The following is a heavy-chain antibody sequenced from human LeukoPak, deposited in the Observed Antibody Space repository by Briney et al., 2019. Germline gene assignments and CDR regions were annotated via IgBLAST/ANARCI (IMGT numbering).Heavy chain of an antibody. J-gene: IGHJ4*02. CDR3: ASQDSGSYYIPPNFDY. V-gene: IGHV4-31*03. CDR2: IYYSGST. CDR1: GGSISSGGYY. D-gene: IGHD1-26*01. Sequence: SETLSLTCTVSGGSISSGGYYWSWIRQHPGKGLEWIGYIYYSGSTYYNPSLKSRVTISVDTSKNQFSLKLSSVTAADTAVYYCASQDSGSYYIPPNFDYWGQGTLVTVSS.